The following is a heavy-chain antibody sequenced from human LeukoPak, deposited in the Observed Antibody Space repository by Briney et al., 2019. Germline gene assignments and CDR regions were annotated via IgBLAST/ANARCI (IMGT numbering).Heavy chain of an antibody. CDR2: IYTSGST. D-gene: IGHD7-27*01. CDR3: ARDGEDV. Sequence: SETLSLTCTVSGGSLSSGGYYWSWIRQPAGKGLEWIGRIYTSGSTNYNPSLKSRVTMSVDTSKNQFSLKLSSVTAADTAVYYCARDGEDVWGKGTTVTVSS. V-gene: IGHV4-61*02. J-gene: IGHJ6*04. CDR1: GGSLSSGGYY.